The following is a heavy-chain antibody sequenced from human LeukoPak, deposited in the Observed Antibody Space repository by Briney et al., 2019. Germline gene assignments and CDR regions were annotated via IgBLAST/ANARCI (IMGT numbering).Heavy chain of an antibody. CDR1: GFMFSSNW. Sequence: GGSLRLSCAASGFMFSSNWMSWVRLAPGKGLEWVANIKEDGTETYYVDSVKGRFTISRDNAKNSLYLQMNSLRVEDTAVYYCAKEPASSGWFDPWGQGTLVAVSS. V-gene: IGHV3-7*03. CDR2: IKEDGTET. J-gene: IGHJ5*02. D-gene: IGHD6-19*01. CDR3: AKEPASSGWFDP.